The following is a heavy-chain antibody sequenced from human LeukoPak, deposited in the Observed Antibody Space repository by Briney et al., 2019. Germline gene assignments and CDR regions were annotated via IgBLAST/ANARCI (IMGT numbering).Heavy chain of an antibody. J-gene: IGHJ4*02. CDR1: GGSISSYY. Sequence: PSETLSLTCTVSGGSISSYYWSWIRQPPGKGLEWIGYIYYSGSTNYNPSLKSRVTISVDTSKNQFSLKLSSVTAADTAVYYCAREGGAHDYVWGSYRPHYFDYWGQGTLVTVSS. V-gene: IGHV4-59*12. CDR3: AREGGAHDYVWGSYRPHYFDY. D-gene: IGHD3-16*02. CDR2: IYYSGST.